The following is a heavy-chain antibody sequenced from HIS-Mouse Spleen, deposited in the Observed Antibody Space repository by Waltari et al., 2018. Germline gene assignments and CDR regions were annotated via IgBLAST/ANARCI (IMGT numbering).Heavy chain of an antibody. V-gene: IGHV4-39*07. J-gene: IGHJ2*01. Sequence: QLQLQESGPGLVKPSETLSLTCTFSGGSISSSSYYWGWIRQPPGKGLEWIGSIYYSGSTYYNPSLKSRVTISVDTSKIQFSLKLSSVTAADTAVYYCAREIPYSSSWYDWYFDLWGRGTLVTVSS. CDR3: AREIPYSSSWYDWYFDL. D-gene: IGHD6-13*01. CDR1: GGSISSSSYY. CDR2: IYYSGST.